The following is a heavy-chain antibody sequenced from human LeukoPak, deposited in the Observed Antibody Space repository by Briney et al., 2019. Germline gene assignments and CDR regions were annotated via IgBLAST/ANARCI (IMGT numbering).Heavy chain of an antibody. V-gene: IGHV1-2*02. D-gene: IGHD1-26*01. CDR1: GYTFTDYY. CDR2: INPHSGCT. CDR3: ARDMDSGPDFFDY. J-gene: IGHJ4*02. Sequence: ASVKVSCKASGYTFTDYYMHWVGQAPGQGREWMGWINPHSGCTDHAQKFQGRVTMARDTSISTAYMELSRLRSADTAVYYCARDMDSGPDFFDYWGLGTLVTVSS.